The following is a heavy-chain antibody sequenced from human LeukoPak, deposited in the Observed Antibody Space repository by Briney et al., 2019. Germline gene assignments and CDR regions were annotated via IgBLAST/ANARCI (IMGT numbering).Heavy chain of an antibody. V-gene: IGHV3-23*01. D-gene: IGHD4-17*01. CDR3: AKNFLVTVTTAFDY. J-gene: IGHJ4*02. Sequence: GGSLRLSCAASGFTFSSYAMSWVRQAPGKGLEWVSAISGSGGSTYYADSVKGQFTISRDNSKNTLYLQMNSLRAEDTAVYYCAKNFLVTVTTAFDYWGQGTLVTVSS. CDR1: GFTFSSYA. CDR2: ISGSGGST.